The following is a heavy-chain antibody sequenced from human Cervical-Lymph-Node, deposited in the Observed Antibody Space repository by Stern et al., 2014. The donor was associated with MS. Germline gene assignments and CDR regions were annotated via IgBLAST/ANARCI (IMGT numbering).Heavy chain of an antibody. J-gene: IGHJ4*02. Sequence: EVQLVESGGGLVQPGGSLRLSCAGSGFTFSHYWMTWVRQAPGKGLEWVASINKDGSEKYYVDSLKGRFTISRDNAKNSLYLQMTSLRADDTAVYYCAMKTTAKNWGQGTLVTVSS. V-gene: IGHV3-7*01. CDR3: AMKTTAKN. CDR1: GFTFSHYW. CDR2: INKDGSEK. D-gene: IGHD4-17*01.